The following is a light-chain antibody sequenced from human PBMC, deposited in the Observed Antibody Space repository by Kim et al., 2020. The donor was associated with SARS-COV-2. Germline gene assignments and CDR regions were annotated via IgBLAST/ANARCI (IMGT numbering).Light chain of an antibody. CDR3: QQSYKTPFS. V-gene: IGKV1-39*01. CDR1: QSISNY. CDR2: AAS. J-gene: IGKJ2*03. Sequence: SAAVGDRVTITCRASQSISNYLNWYQQAPGKAPELLIYAASSLQSGVSSRFSGSVSGTDFTLTIGSLQPEDFATYFCQQSYKTPFSFGQGTKLEIK.